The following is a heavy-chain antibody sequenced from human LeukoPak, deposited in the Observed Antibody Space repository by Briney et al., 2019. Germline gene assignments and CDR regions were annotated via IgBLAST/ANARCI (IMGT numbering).Heavy chain of an antibody. V-gene: IGHV3-23*01. CDR1: GFTFLTYA. CDR2: ISGGAAGT. J-gene: IGHJ5*02. CDR3: ARVRGVGTHIWLLPWNL. Sequence: GGSLRLSCAASGFTFLTYAMAWFRQAPGKGLEWVSSISGGAAGTYYAPSVKGRFTVSRDNDKNALYLQMDDVPAADTGLYYCARVRGVGTHIWLLPWNLWGQGTLVSVSS. D-gene: IGHD2-21*02.